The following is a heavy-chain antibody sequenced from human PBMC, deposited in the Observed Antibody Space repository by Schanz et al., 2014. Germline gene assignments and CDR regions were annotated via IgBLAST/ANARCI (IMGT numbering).Heavy chain of an antibody. CDR2: ISAYTNNT. V-gene: IGHV1-18*01. Sequence: QGQLVQSGPEVKEPGASVKVSCEASRYTFNTYGLNWVRQAPGQGLEWMGWISAYTNNTNYAQKLQGRVTMTTDTSTSTAYMELRSLRSDDTAVYYCARGGYSSGWYDRDIAHFDYWGQGTLVNVSS. D-gene: IGHD6-19*01. CDR3: ARGGYSSGWYDRDIAHFDY. J-gene: IGHJ4*02. CDR1: RYTFNTYG.